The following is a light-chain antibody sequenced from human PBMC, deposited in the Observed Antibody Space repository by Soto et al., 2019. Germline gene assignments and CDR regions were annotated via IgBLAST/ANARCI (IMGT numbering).Light chain of an antibody. CDR1: SSDIGAYDY. Sequence: QSALTQPASLSGSPGQSITISCTGTSSDIGAYDYVSWFQQHPGKAPKLMISEVNNRPSGVPRRFSGSKSGNTASLTISGLQAEDEADYYCCSYAGRSTWDVVFGGGTKLTVL. V-gene: IGLV2-14*01. J-gene: IGLJ2*01. CDR2: EVN. CDR3: CSYAGRSTWDVV.